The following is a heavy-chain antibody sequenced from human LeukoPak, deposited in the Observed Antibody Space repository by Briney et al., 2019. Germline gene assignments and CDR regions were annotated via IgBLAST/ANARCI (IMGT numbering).Heavy chain of an antibody. CDR3: ARVLVAGNTGYYMDV. Sequence: PSETLSLTCAVSGGSISSYYWSWIRQPPGEGLECIGYIHYSGSTNYNPSLKRRVTISVDTSKNQFSLKLSSVTAADTAVYYCARVLVAGNTGYYMDVWCKGITVTVSS. D-gene: IGHD6-19*01. CDR1: GGSISSYY. CDR2: IHYSGST. J-gene: IGHJ6*03. V-gene: IGHV4-59*01.